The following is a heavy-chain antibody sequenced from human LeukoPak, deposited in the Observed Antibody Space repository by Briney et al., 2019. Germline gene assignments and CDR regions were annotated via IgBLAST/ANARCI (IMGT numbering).Heavy chain of an antibody. J-gene: IGHJ4*02. CDR3: ARDQRPDGGYYFDY. CDR2: IYSGGST. D-gene: IGHD1-14*01. CDR1: GFTVSSTY. V-gene: IGHV3-53*01. Sequence: GGSLSLSCAASGFTVSSTYLSWVGQAPGKGLKWVSVIYSGGSTYYADSVKGRFTISRDNSKNTLYLQMNSLRAEDTAVYYCARDQRPDGGYYFDYWGQGTLVTVSS.